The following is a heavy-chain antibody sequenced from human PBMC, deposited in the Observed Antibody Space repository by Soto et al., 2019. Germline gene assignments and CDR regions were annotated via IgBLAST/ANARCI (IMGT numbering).Heavy chain of an antibody. Sequence: PSETLSLTCTVSGGSISSYYWSWIRQPPGKGLEWIGYIYYSGSTNYNPSLKSRVTISVDTSKNQFSLRLSSVTAADTAVYYCAREAASRGCHNLFASRGQGSPVTVSS. CDR1: GGSISSYY. CDR2: IYYSGST. V-gene: IGHV4-59*01. J-gene: IGHJ5*01. D-gene: IGHD6-19*01. CDR3: AREAASRGCHNLFAS.